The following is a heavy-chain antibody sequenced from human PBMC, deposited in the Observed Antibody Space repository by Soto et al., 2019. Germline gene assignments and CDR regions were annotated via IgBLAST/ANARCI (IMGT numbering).Heavy chain of an antibody. CDR1: GFTFSSYA. Sequence: EVQLLESGGGLVQPGGSLRLSCAASGFTFSSYAMSWVRQAPGKGLEWVSAISGSGGSTYYADSVKGRFTISRDNSKNTLYLQMNSLRAEDTAVYYCAKDGEGLVWISQTPETLTYNWFDPWGQGTLVTVSS. CDR2: ISGSGGST. J-gene: IGHJ5*02. V-gene: IGHV3-23*01. D-gene: IGHD3-16*01. CDR3: AKDGEGLVWISQTPETLTYNWFDP.